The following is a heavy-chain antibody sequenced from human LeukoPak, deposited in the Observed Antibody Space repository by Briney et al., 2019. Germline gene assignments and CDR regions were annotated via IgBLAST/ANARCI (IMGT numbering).Heavy chain of an antibody. J-gene: IGHJ6*03. Sequence: PSETLSLTCGVYGGSFSDYYWSWIRQPPGKGLEWIGEINHSGSTNYNPSLKSRVTISVDTSKNQFSLKVNSVTAADTAVYYCARGIKVVVAAADDYYYYYMDVWGKGTTVTVSS. CDR2: INHSGST. V-gene: IGHV4-34*01. CDR3: ARGIKVVVAAADDYYYYYMDV. CDR1: GGSFSDYY. D-gene: IGHD2-15*01.